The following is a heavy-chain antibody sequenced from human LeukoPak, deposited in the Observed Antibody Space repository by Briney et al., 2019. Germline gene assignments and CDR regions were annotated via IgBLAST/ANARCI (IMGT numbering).Heavy chain of an antibody. CDR2: INTKSKTM. D-gene: IGHD3-9*01. Sequence: PGGSLRLSCAASGFTFSTYTMNWVRQALGKGLEWISFINTKSKTMYYADSVKGRFTISRDNGKNSLYLQMNSLRAEDTALYYCVRDRDWAFDYWGQGTLVTVSS. J-gene: IGHJ4*02. CDR1: GFTFSTYT. CDR3: VRDRDWAFDY. V-gene: IGHV3-48*01.